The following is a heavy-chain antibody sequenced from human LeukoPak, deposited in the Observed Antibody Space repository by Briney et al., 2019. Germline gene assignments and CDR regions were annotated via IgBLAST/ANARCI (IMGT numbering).Heavy chain of an antibody. CDR3: ARDYGEYRASFDL. CDR1: GFTFSDYY. J-gene: IGHJ2*01. CDR2: ISSSSSYT. D-gene: IGHD3-10*01. Sequence: GGSLRLSCAASGFTFSDYYMSWIRQAPGKGLEWVSYISSSSSYTNYADSVKGRFTISRDNAKNSLYLQMNSLRDEDTAVYYCARDYGEYRASFDLWGRGTLVTVSS. V-gene: IGHV3-11*06.